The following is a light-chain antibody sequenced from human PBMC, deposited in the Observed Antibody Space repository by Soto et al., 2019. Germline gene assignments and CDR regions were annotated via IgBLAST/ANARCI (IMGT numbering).Light chain of an antibody. Sequence: DIKMTQSPSSLSASVGARVTITCQASQNINNYLNWYQQKPGRAPKLLIYDASNLEAGVPSRFSGSGSGTDFTFTISRLQPEDIATYYCQQYENLPTFGQGTRLEIK. CDR2: DAS. J-gene: IGKJ5*01. CDR1: QNINNY. V-gene: IGKV1-33*01. CDR3: QQYENLPT.